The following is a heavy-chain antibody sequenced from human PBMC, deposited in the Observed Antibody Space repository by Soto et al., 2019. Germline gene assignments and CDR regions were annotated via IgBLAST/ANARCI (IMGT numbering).Heavy chain of an antibody. D-gene: IGHD6-13*01. CDR3: ARDPFSSPWTRGIFDY. J-gene: IGHJ4*02. Sequence: GGSLRLSCVASGFTFSTYWMSWVRQAPGKGLEWVASIKEDGSEKYYVDSVKGRFTISRDNANNSLYLQMNNLRAEDTAVFFCARDPFSSPWTRGIFDYWGQGTLVTVPS. CDR2: IKEDGSEK. CDR1: GFTFSTYW. V-gene: IGHV3-7*01.